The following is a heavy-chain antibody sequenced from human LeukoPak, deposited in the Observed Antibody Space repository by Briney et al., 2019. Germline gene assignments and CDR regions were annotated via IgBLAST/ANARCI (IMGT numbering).Heavy chain of an antibody. CDR2: ISFDGSNQ. D-gene: IGHD4-17*01. V-gene: IGHV3-30*18. J-gene: IGHJ4*02. CDR1: GFTFSSYA. CDR3: AKERYGDYAFDY. Sequence: PGGSLRLSCAASGFTFSSYAMHWVRQAPGKGLEWVALISFDGSNQYYPDSVKGRFTISRDNSKNTLYLQMNSLRADDTAVYYCAKERYGDYAFDYWGQGTLVTVSS.